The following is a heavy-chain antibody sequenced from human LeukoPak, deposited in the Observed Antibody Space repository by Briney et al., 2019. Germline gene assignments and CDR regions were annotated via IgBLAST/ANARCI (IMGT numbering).Heavy chain of an antibody. D-gene: IGHD2-15*01. CDR3: PGPTRSQKDAFDI. V-gene: IGHV3-21*01. J-gene: IGHJ3*02. CDR1: GFTFSSYS. Sequence: PGGSLRLSCAASGFTFSSYSVNWVRQAPGKGLEWVSSISERSSYIYYADSMKGRFTISRDNAKNSLYLQMNSLRAEDTAVYYWPGPTRSQKDAFDIGGQGTVVTVSS. CDR2: ISERSSYI.